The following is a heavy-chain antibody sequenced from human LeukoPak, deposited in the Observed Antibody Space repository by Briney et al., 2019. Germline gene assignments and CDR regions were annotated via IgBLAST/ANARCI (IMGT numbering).Heavy chain of an antibody. J-gene: IGHJ3*02. CDR3: ARARLDYDILTGYLLHDAFDT. CDR2: IYYSGST. D-gene: IGHD3-9*01. CDR1: GGSISSYY. V-gene: IGHV4-59*08. Sequence: PSETLSLTCTVSGGSISSYYWSWIRQPPGKGLEWIGYIYYSGSTNYNPSLKSRVTISVDTSKNQFSLKLSSVTAADTAVYYCARARLDYDILTGYLLHDAFDTWGQGTMVTVSS.